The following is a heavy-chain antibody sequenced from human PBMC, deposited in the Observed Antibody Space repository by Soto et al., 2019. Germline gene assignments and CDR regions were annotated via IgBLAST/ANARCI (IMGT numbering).Heavy chain of an antibody. V-gene: IGHV4-59*08. D-gene: IGHD6-13*01. Sequence: SETLSLTCTVSGVSISSYYWIWIRQPPGKGLEWIGYIFYSGSTNYNPPLKSRVTIPVDTSKNQFSLKLSSVTAADTAVYYCARRYSSSLDFWGQGTLVTVSS. CDR2: IFYSGST. CDR3: ARRYSSSLDF. CDR1: GVSISSYY. J-gene: IGHJ4*02.